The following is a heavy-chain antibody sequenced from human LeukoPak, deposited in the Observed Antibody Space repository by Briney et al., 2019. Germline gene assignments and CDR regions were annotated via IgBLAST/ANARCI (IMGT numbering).Heavy chain of an antibody. CDR1: GFTFSSYW. CDR3: ARYSSSPLFDY. V-gene: IGHV3-7*01. J-gene: IGHJ4*02. Sequence: GGSLILSCAASGFTFSSYWMSWVRQAPGKGLEWVANIKQDGSEKYYVDSVKGRFTISRDNAKNSLYLQMNSLRAEDTAVYYCARYSSSPLFDYWGQGTLVTVSS. D-gene: IGHD6-6*01. CDR2: IKQDGSEK.